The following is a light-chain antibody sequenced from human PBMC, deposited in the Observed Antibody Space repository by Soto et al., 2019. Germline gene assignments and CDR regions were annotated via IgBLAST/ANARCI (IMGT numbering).Light chain of an antibody. CDR3: AAWDDILDGYV. V-gene: IGLV1-44*01. Sequence: QSVLTQPPSASGTPGQRVTISCSGSSYNIGSNTVNGYQQLPGTAPKLLIYSNNQRPSGVPDRFSGSKSGTSASLAISGLQSEDEADYYCAAWDDILDGYVFGTGTKVTVL. CDR1: SYNIGSNT. CDR2: SNN. J-gene: IGLJ1*01.